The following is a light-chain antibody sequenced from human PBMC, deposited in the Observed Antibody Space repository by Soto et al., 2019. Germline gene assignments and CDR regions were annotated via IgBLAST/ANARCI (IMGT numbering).Light chain of an antibody. CDR1: QSVSSSY. CDR2: GAS. Sequence: ETVLTQSPGTLSVSPGEIATLSFSASQSVSSSYLAWYQQKPGQAPRLLIYGASSRATGIPDRFSGSGSGTDFTLTISRLEPEDFAVYYCQQYGSSPRTFGQGTKVDIK. CDR3: QQYGSSPRT. J-gene: IGKJ1*01. V-gene: IGKV3-20*01.